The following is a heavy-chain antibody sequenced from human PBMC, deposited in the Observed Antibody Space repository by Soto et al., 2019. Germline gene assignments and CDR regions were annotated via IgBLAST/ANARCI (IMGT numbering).Heavy chain of an antibody. J-gene: IGHJ4*02. CDR3: AKGGHLDY. Sequence: EVQLVESGGGLGQPGGSLRLSCEASGFPFSSFWMSWVRQAPGKGLEWVANINEGGSEKYYVDSVRGRFTISRDNTKNALSLQMNSLRAEDTALYYCAKGGHLDYWGQGTPVTVSS. V-gene: IGHV3-7*01. CDR2: INEGGSEK. CDR1: GFPFSSFW.